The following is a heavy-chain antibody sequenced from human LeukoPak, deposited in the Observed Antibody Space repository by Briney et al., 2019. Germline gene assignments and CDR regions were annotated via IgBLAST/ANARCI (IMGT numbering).Heavy chain of an antibody. CDR2: ISASGGTT. Sequence: PGGSLRLSCAASGFTFSSYAMTWVRQAPGKGLEWVSVISASGGTTYYADSVKGRFTISRDNSKNTLYLQMISLRAEDTAIYYCAKDGAPQQLVIYWGRGTLVTVSS. D-gene: IGHD6-13*01. J-gene: IGHJ4*02. V-gene: IGHV3-23*01. CDR3: AKDGAPQQLVIY. CDR1: GFTFSSYA.